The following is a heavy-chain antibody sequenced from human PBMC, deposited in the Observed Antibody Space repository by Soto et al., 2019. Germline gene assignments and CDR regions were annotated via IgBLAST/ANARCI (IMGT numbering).Heavy chain of an antibody. Sequence: PSQTLSLTCVISGDSVSSNSAAWNWIRQSPSRGLEWLGRTYYRSEWYDDYAVSVRSRITINPDTSKNQFSLQLNSVTPEDTAVYYCARVDLRRSSLFWFDPWGQGTLVTVSS. CDR3: ARVDLRRSSLFWFDP. D-gene: IGHD6-6*01. CDR2: TYYRSEWYD. V-gene: IGHV6-1*01. J-gene: IGHJ5*02. CDR1: GDSVSSNSAA.